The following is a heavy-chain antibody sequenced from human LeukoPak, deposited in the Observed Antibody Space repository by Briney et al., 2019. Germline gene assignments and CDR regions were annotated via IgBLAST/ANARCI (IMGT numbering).Heavy chain of an antibody. CDR1: GFTFSSYS. Sequence: GGSLRLSCAASGFTFSSYSMNWVRQAPGKGLEWVSSISSSSSYIYYADSVKGRFTISRDNAKNSLYLLMNSLRAEDTAVYYCATYYYDSSGGREGFDYWGQGTLVTVSS. D-gene: IGHD3-22*01. CDR3: ATYYYDSSGGREGFDY. CDR2: ISSSSSYI. J-gene: IGHJ4*02. V-gene: IGHV3-21*01.